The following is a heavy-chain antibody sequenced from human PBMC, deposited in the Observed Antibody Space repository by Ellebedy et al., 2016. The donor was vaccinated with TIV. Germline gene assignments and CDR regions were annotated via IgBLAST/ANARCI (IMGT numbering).Heavy chain of an antibody. J-gene: IGHJ4*02. Sequence: GESLKISCAASGFSFSGSAMHWVRQASGKGLEWVGRIRSKANSYATAYAASVIGRFTISRDDSKNTAYLQMNSLKTEDTAVYYCSSRDYWGPGTLVTVSS. V-gene: IGHV3-73*01. CDR1: GFSFSGSA. CDR2: IRSKANSYAT. CDR3: SSRDY.